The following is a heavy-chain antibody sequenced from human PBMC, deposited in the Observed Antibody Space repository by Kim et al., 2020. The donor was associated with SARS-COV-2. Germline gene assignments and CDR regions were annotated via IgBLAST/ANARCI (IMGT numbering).Heavy chain of an antibody. CDR3: AKGGLLYSSSWSGPYYFDY. V-gene: IGHV3-33*06. J-gene: IGHJ4*02. D-gene: IGHD6-13*01. CDR2: IWYDGSNK. CDR1: GFTFSSYG. Sequence: GGSLRLSCAASGFTFSSYGMHWVRQAPGKGLEWVAVIWYDGSNKYYADSVKGRFTISRDNSKNTLYLQMNSLRAEDTAVYYCAKGGLLYSSSWSGPYYFDYWGQGTLVTVSS.